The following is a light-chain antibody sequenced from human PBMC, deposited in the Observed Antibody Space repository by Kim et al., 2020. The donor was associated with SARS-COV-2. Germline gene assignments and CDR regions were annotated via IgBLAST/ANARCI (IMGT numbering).Light chain of an antibody. V-gene: IGLV2-14*04. CDR1: SSDVGGYNY. Sequence: GQSITSACTGTSSDVGGYNYVSWYQQHPGKAPKLMIYDVSNRPSGVSNRFSGYKSGNTASLTISGLQAEDEADYYCSSYTSSSTVVFGGGTQLTVL. CDR3: SSYTSSSTVV. CDR2: DVS. J-gene: IGLJ2*01.